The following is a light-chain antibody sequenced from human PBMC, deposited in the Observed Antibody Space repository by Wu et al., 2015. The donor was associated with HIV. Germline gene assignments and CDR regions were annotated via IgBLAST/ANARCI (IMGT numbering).Light chain of an antibody. J-gene: IGKJ5*01. CDR1: QSVGGD. CDR2: GAV. Sequence: EVVMTQSPVTLSVSPGERVTLACRASQSVGGDVAWYRQKPGQAPRLLIYGAVTRPTGISARFSGSGSGTEFTLTFSRLEPEDFAVYFCQQYGGTPTTFGQGTRLEI. CDR3: QQYGGTPTT. V-gene: IGKV3-15*01.